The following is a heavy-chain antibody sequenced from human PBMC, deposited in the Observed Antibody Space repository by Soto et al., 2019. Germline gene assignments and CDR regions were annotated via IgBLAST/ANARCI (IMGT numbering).Heavy chain of an antibody. V-gene: IGHV3-64D*06. CDR3: AKRASYGARVKFFDS. Sequence: GGSPRLSFSASGFIFSGYSKCWVRPAPGKGLECVSGIKFNGEVIESADSVKHLFFISRDNSKATLYLQMTSLRPEDTAMYYYAKRASYGARVKFFDSWGQGTPVTVSS. CDR2: IKFNGEVI. CDR1: GFIFSGYS. D-gene: IGHD3-10*01. J-gene: IGHJ4*02.